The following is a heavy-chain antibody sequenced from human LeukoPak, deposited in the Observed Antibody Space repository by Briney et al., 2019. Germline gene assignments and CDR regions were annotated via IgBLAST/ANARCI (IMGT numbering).Heavy chain of an antibody. CDR2: IQDDGAKT. CDR1: DGTFSTYP. D-gene: IGHD3-22*01. CDR3: ASQTMTLVVVISPFDY. V-gene: IGHV3-30*02. Sequence: GGSLRLSCAASDGTFSTYPMQWVRQAPGKGLEWVALIQDDGAKTNYADSVRGRFTISRDTSRRTVYLQMNSLNLDDPGVYYCASQTMTLVVVISPFDYWGQGALVTVSS. J-gene: IGHJ4*02.